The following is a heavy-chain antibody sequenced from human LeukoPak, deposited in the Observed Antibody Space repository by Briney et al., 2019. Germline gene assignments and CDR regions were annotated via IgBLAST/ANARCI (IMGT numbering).Heavy chain of an antibody. CDR1: GFTFSSYA. CDR3: AKAGGSNRSYSSSWYYFDY. V-gene: IGHV3-23*01. J-gene: IGHJ4*02. Sequence: GGSLRLSCAASGFTFSSYATSWVRQAPGKGLEWVSAISGSGGSTYYADSVKGRFTISRDNSKNTLYLQMNSLRAEDTAVYYCAKAGGSNRSYSSSWYYFDYWGQGTLVTVSS. D-gene: IGHD6-13*01. CDR2: ISGSGGST.